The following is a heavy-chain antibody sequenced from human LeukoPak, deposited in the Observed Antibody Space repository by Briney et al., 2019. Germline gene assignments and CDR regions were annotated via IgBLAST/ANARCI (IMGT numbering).Heavy chain of an antibody. CDR3: ARQWGDCSSISCYPAS. CDR1: GYSFSSYW. CDR2: IYPGDSDT. Sequence: GESLKISCKGSGYSFSSYWIAWVRQMPGKGLEWMGIIYPGDSDTRYSPSFQGQVTISADKSIRIAYLQWSSLKASDTAMYYCARQWGDCSSISCYPASWGQGTLVTVSS. D-gene: IGHD2-2*01. V-gene: IGHV5-51*01. J-gene: IGHJ5*02.